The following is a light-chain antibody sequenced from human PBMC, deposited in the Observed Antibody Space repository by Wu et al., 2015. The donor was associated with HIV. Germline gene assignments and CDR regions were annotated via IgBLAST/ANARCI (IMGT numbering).Light chain of an antibody. V-gene: IGKV3-15*01. J-gene: IGKJ4*01. CDR2: GAF. Sequence: EKVMTQSPATLSVSLGERATLSCRASQSVGSNLAWYQQKPGQAPRLLIYGAFTRATGIPARFNGSGSGTEFTLTITSMESEDFAVYYCQQYITWPLTFGGGTRVEIK. CDR1: QSVGSN. CDR3: QQYITWPLT.